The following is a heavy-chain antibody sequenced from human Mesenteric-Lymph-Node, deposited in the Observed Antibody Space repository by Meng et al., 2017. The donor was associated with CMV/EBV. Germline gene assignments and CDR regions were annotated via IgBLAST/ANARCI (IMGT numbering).Heavy chain of an antibody. CDR2: ISWNSGRI. Sequence: SLKISCAASGFTFDDYAMHWVRQVPGKGLEWVSGISWNSGRIAYADSVKGRFTISRDNSKNTLYLQMNSLRAEDTAVYYCAKNAKAGSQYYFDYWGQGTLVTVSS. J-gene: IGHJ4*02. D-gene: IGHD6-19*01. CDR1: GFTFDDYA. V-gene: IGHV3-9*01. CDR3: AKNAKAGSQYYFDY.